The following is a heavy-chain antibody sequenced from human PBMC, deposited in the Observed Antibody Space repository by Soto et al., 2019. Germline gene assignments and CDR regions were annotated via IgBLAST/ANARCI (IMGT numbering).Heavy chain of an antibody. CDR1: GFTFSSYW. CDR3: ARVPAGVKTLFDY. CDR2: INSDGIST. J-gene: IGHJ4*02. Sequence: PGGSLRLSCAASGFTFSSYWMHWVRQAPGKGLVWVSRINSDGISTSYADSVKGRFTISRDNAKNTLYLQMNSLRAEDTAVYYCARVPAGVKTLFDYWGQGTLVTVSS. D-gene: IGHD3-16*02. V-gene: IGHV3-74*01.